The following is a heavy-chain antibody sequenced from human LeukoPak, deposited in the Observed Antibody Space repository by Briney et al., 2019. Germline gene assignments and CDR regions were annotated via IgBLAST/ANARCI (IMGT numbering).Heavy chain of an antibody. D-gene: IGHD7-27*01. CDR3: AREGLLGTGYFDY. J-gene: IGHJ4*02. Sequence: PSETLSLTCTVSGGSISSGSYYWSWIRQPAGKGLEWIGRIYTSGSTNYNPSLKSRVTISVDTSKNQFSLKLSSVTAADTAVYYCAREGLLGTGYFDYWGQGTLVTVSS. CDR2: IYTSGST. CDR1: GGSISSGSYY. V-gene: IGHV4-61*02.